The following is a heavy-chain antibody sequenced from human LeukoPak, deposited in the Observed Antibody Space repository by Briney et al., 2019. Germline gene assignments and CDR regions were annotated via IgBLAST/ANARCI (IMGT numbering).Heavy chain of an antibody. CDR1: GGTFSSYA. J-gene: IGHJ5*02. CDR2: FIPIFGTA. V-gene: IGHV1-69*05. D-gene: IGHD1-26*01. Sequence: GASVTVSCKASGGTFSSYAISWVRQAPGQGLEWMGGFIPIFGTANYAQKFQGRVTITTDESTSTAYIELSSLRSEDTAVYYCARDGTSGSYYQWFDPWGQGTLVTVSS. CDR3: ARDGTSGSYYQWFDP.